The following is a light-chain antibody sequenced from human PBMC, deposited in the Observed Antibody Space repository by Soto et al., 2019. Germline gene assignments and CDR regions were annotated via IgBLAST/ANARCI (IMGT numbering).Light chain of an antibody. Sequence: IRMTQSPSSFSASTGDRVTITCRASQGISSYLAWYQQKPGKAPKLLIYAASTLQSGVPSRFSGSGSGTDFTLTISCLQSEDFATYYCQQYYSYPRTFGQGTKLEIK. V-gene: IGKV1-8*01. CDR2: AAS. J-gene: IGKJ2*01. CDR1: QGISSY. CDR3: QQYYSYPRT.